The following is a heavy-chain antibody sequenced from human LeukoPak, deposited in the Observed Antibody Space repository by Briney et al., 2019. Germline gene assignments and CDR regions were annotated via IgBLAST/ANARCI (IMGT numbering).Heavy chain of an antibody. V-gene: IGHV1-3*01. Sequence: GASVKVSCKASGYTFTGYAMHWVRKAPGQRLEWMGWINAGNANTKYSQKFQGRVTITRDTSASTAYMELSSLRSEDTAVYYCARAWELLSFDYWGQGTLVTVSS. CDR1: GYTFTGYA. CDR3: ARAWELLSFDY. D-gene: IGHD1-26*01. J-gene: IGHJ4*02. CDR2: INAGNANT.